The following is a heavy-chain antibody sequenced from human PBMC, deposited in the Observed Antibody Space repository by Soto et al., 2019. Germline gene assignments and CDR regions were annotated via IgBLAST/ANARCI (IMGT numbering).Heavy chain of an antibody. J-gene: IGHJ4*02. Sequence: EVQLLESGGGLVQPGGSLRLSCAASGFTFSSYGMTWVRQAPGKGLEWVSFSSATGAGTYYADSVKGRFTISRDNSKNTLYLQMTSLRADDTAVYYCATDRRAGGNYCCYADFGGQGALVIVSS. CDR1: GFTFSSYG. CDR2: SSATGAGT. V-gene: IGHV3-23*01. D-gene: IGHD2-2*01. CDR3: ATDRRAGGNYCCYADF.